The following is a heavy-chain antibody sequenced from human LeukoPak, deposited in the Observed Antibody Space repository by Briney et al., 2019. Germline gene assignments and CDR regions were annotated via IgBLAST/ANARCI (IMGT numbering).Heavy chain of an antibody. CDR3: AKEAGAAAGTDYFDS. J-gene: IGHJ4*02. Sequence: GGSLRLSCAASGFTFSSFGMHWVRQTPGKGLEWVTFIHNYETTEYYADSVKGRFTISRDNSKNTVYLQMNSLRVEDAAVYYCAKEAGAAAGTDYFDSWGQGTLVTVSS. D-gene: IGHD6-13*01. CDR1: GFTFSSFG. V-gene: IGHV3-30*02. CDR2: IHNYETTE.